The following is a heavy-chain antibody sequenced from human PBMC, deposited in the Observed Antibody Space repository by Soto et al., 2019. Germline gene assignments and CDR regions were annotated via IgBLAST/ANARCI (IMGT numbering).Heavy chain of an antibody. CDR3: ARGSTVVNAFDI. Sequence: SETLSLTCTVSGGSISSYYWSWIRQPPGKGLEWIGYIYYSGSTNYKPSLKSRVTISVDTSKNQFSLKLSSVTAADTAVYYCARGSTVVNAFDIWGQGTMVTVS. D-gene: IGHD2-15*01. J-gene: IGHJ3*02. CDR1: GGSISSYY. CDR2: IYYSGST. V-gene: IGHV4-59*08.